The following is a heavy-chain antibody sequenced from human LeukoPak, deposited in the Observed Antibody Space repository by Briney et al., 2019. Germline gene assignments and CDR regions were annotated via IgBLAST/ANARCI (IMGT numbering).Heavy chain of an antibody. V-gene: IGHV3-53*01. CDR2: MYTEDVT. CDR3: AGGRGGWYAFES. J-gene: IGHJ4*02. Sequence: GGSLSLSCAASNFTVSGNYMTWVRQTPGMGLECVSVMYTEDVTYYADSVKGRFTISRDNSKNTLYLQMNSLRTEDTAVYYCAGGRGGWYAFESWGQRTLVTASS. CDR1: NFTVSGNY. D-gene: IGHD6-19*01.